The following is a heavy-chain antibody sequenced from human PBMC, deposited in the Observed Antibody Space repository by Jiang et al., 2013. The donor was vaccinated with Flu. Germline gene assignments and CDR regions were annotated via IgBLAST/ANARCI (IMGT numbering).Heavy chain of an antibody. Sequence: VQLVESGGRVVQTGGSLRLSCAASGFTLSSYGMHWVRQAPGKGLEWVAVMSSDGAKRYYAESVKGRFTISRDTSKNILFLQMNSLRGEDTAVYYCAKGTEGRFFEGADYFGQGTLVSVSS. CDR1: GFTLSSYG. CDR2: MSSDGAKR. J-gene: IGHJ4*02. D-gene: IGHD3/OR15-3a*01. CDR3: AKGTEGRFFEGADY. V-gene: IGHV3-30*18.